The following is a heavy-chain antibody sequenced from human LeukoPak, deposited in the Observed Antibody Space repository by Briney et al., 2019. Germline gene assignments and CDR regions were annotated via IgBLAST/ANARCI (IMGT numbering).Heavy chain of an antibody. V-gene: IGHV4-34*01. CDR1: GGSISSYY. Sequence: SETLSLTCTVSGGSISSYYWSWIRQPPGKGLEWIGEINHSGSTNYNPSLKSRVTISVDTSKNQFSLKLSSVTAADTAVYYCARGRYDFWSGYYQRYYYYYMDVWGKGTTVTVSS. CDR2: INHSGST. CDR3: ARGRYDFWSGYYQRYYYYYMDV. D-gene: IGHD3-3*01. J-gene: IGHJ6*03.